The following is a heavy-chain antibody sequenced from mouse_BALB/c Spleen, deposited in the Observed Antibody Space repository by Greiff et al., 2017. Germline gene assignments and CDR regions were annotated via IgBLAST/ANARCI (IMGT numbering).Heavy chain of an antibody. J-gene: IGHJ1*01. CDR2: ISSGGSYT. Sequence: EVKLVESGGGLVKPGGSLKLSCAASGFTFSSYTMSWVRQTPEKRLEWVATISSGGSYTYYPDSVKGRFTISRDNAKNTLYLQMSSLKSEDTAMYYCTRDRYYGSSYWYFDVWGAGTTVTVSS. V-gene: IGHV5-6-4*01. CDR1: GFTFSSYT. CDR3: TRDRYYGSSYWYFDV. D-gene: IGHD1-1*01.